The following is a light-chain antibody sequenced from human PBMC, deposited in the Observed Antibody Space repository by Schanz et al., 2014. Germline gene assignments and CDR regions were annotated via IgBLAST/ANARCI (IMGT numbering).Light chain of an antibody. J-gene: IGLJ3*02. CDR3: CSYAGSYTFLWV. CDR1: SSDVGGYNY. CDR2: DVS. V-gene: IGLV2-11*01. Sequence: SALTQPRSVSGSPGQSVTISCTGTSSDVGGYNYVSWYQQHPGKAPKLMIYDVSKRPSGVPDRFSGSKSGNTASLTISGLQAEDEADYYCCSYAGSYTFLWVFGGGTKLTVL.